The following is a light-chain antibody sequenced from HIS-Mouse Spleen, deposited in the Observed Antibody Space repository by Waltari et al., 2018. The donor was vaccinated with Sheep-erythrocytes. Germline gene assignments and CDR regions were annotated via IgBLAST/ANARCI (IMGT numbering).Light chain of an antibody. CDR2: EGS. CDR1: SSDVGSYIL. CDR3: CSYAGSSTWV. Sequence: QSALTQPASGSGSPGQSITISCTGTSSDVGSYILVSWYQQHPGKAPKLMIYEGSKRPSGVSNRFSGSKSGNTASLTISGLQAEDEADYYCCSYAGSSTWVFGGGTKLTVL. V-gene: IGLV2-23*01. J-gene: IGLJ3*02.